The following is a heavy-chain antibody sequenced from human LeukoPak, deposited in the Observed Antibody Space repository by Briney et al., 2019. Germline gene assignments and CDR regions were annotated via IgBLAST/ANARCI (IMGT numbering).Heavy chain of an antibody. V-gene: IGHV4-39*01. CDR1: GGSISSSSYY. D-gene: IGHD2-2*01. CDR3: ARHAEAGTTSCPLDY. J-gene: IGHJ4*02. CDR2: INYSGST. Sequence: SETLSLTCTVSGGSISSSSYYWGWLRQPPGTGLEWIGRINYSGSTYHNPSLKSRVTISVDRSKNQFYLKVSSVTAADTAAYYCARHAEAGTTSCPLDYWGQGTLVTVSS.